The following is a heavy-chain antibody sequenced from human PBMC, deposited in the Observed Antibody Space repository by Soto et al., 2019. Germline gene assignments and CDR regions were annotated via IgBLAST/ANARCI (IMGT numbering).Heavy chain of an antibody. CDR2: IDPSDSYT. CDR1: GYSFTSYW. D-gene: IGHD2-2*01. CDR3: ARSEVVPAATDY. J-gene: IGHJ4*02. Sequence: EVQLVQSGAEVKKPGESLRISCKGSGYSFTSYWISWVRQMPGKGLEWMGRIDPSDSYTNYSPSFQGHVTISADKSISTADLQWSSLQASDTAMYYCARSEVVPAATDYWGQGTLVTVSS. V-gene: IGHV5-10-1*01.